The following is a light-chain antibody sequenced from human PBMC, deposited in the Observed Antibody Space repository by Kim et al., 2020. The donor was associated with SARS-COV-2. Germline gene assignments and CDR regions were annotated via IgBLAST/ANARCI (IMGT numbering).Light chain of an antibody. CDR1: SSDVGGYKY. CDR2: EVA. Sequence: QSTTISYTGTSSDVGGYKYVSWYQQHPGKAPQLVIYEVANRPSGVSIRFAGSKSGNTASLTISGLQAEDEADYYCSSYIRGSTNYVFGTGTKVTVL. CDR3: SSYIRGSTNYV. V-gene: IGLV2-14*01. J-gene: IGLJ1*01.